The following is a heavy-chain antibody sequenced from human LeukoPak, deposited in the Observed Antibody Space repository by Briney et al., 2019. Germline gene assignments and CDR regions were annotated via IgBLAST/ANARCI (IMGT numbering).Heavy chain of an antibody. V-gene: IGHV3-7*03. CDR1: GFTFSTYW. Sequence: GGSLRLSCAASGFTFSTYWMNWVRQAPGKGLEWVANIKQDGNEKYYVDSVKGRFTISRDNAKNSLYLQMNSLRAEDTAIYYCARAEHDYHAFDIWGQGTMVTVSS. D-gene: IGHD4-11*01. CDR3: ARAEHDYHAFDI. J-gene: IGHJ3*02. CDR2: IKQDGNEK.